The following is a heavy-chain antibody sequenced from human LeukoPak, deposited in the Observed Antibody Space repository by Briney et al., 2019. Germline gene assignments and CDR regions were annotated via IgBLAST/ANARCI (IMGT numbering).Heavy chain of an antibody. CDR2: IHYSGTT. J-gene: IGHJ4*02. CDR1: GGSLSSYY. Sequence: SETLSLTCTVSGGSLSSYYWSWIRQPPGKGLEWIGYIHYSGTTNYNPSLKSRVTISVDTSKNQFSLKLSSVTAADTAVYYCARASLAVVVYYFDYWGQGTLVTVSS. CDR3: ARASLAVVVYYFDY. D-gene: IGHD2-15*01. V-gene: IGHV4-59*01.